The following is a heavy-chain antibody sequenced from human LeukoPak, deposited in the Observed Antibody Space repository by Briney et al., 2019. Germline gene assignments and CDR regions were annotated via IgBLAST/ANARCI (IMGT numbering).Heavy chain of an antibody. CDR1: GYTFTSYY. D-gene: IGHD4-17*01. Sequence: ASVKVSCKASGYTFTSYYMHWVRQAPGQGLECMGIINPSGGSTSYAQKFQGRVTMTRDTSTSTVYMELSSLRSEDTAVYYCARDPPDYGDYAWLPPVFIGMDVWGQGTTVTVSS. CDR3: ARDPPDYGDYAWLPPVFIGMDV. V-gene: IGHV1-46*01. J-gene: IGHJ6*02. CDR2: INPSGGST.